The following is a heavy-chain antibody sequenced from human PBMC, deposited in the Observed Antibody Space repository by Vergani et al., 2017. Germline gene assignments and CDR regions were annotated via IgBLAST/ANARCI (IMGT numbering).Heavy chain of an antibody. D-gene: IGHD3-22*01. CDR3: ARYYDRSGYYYVGSYYYYYGMDV. Sequence: EVQLLESGGGLVQPGGSLRLSCAASGFTFSSYAMSWVRQAPGKGLEWVSAISGSGGSTYYADSVQGRFTISRDNSKNTLYLQMNSLRADDTAVYYCARYYDRSGYYYVGSYYYYYGMDVWGQGTTVTVSS. J-gene: IGHJ6*02. CDR1: GFTFSSYA. CDR2: ISGSGGST. V-gene: IGHV3-23*01.